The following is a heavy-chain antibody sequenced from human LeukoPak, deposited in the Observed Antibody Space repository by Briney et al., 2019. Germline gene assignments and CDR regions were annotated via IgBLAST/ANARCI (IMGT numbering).Heavy chain of an antibody. V-gene: IGHV3-23*01. J-gene: IGHJ4*02. D-gene: IGHD6-13*01. Sequence: GGSLRLSCAASGFTFSSYAMSWVRQAPGKGLEWVSDISTGGAGTYYADSVKGRLTISRDNSENTLYLQMNSLRAEDTAVYYCAASMYSSSWYGDYWGQGTLVTVSS. CDR1: GFTFSSYA. CDR3: AASMYSSSWYGDY. CDR2: ISTGGAGT.